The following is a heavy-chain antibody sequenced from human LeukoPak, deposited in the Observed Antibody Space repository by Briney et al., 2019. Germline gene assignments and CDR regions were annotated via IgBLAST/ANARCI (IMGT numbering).Heavy chain of an antibody. D-gene: IGHD3-3*01. CDR3: ARRLTIFGAFDY. V-gene: IGHV4-39*01. Sequence: SETLSLTCTVSGGSTSSSTYYWDWIRQPPGKGLEWIGNIYDSGSTHYNPSLKSRVTISVDTSKNQFSLKLSSVTAADTAVYYCARRLTIFGAFDYWGQGTLVTVSS. CDR2: IYDSGST. J-gene: IGHJ4*02. CDR1: GGSTSSSTYY.